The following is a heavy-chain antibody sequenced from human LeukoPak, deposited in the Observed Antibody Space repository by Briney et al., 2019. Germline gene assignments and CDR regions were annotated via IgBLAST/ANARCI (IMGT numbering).Heavy chain of an antibody. D-gene: IGHD1-1*01. Sequence: GSLRLSCEVSGFTFSNHWMSGVRQAPGKGLEWVANINQDGSEKYYVDSVKGRFTISRDNAKNSLYLQMNSLRAEDTALYYCARDTRGSPYYGLDVWGQGTTVTVPS. CDR1: GFTFSNHW. CDR3: ARDTRGSPYYGLDV. J-gene: IGHJ6*02. V-gene: IGHV3-7*03. CDR2: INQDGSEK.